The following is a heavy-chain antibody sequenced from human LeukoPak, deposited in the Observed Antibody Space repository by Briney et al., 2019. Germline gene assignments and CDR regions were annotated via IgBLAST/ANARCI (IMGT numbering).Heavy chain of an antibody. Sequence: ASVKVSCKVSGYTLTELSMHWVRQAPGKGLEWMGGFDPEDGETIYAQKFQGRVTMTEDTSTDTAYMELSSLRSEDTAVYYCATSTGYSTSWVIDYWGQGTLVTVSS. J-gene: IGHJ4*02. D-gene: IGHD6-13*01. CDR2: FDPEDGET. CDR3: ATSTGYSTSWVIDY. V-gene: IGHV1-24*01. CDR1: GYTLTELS.